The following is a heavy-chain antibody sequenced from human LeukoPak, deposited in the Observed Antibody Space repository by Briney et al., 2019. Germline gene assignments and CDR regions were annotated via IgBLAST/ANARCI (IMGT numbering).Heavy chain of an antibody. CDR1: GFTFSSYT. Sequence: GGSLRLSCAASGFTFSSYTMNWVRQAAGKGLEWASSISPSGHSTWHADSVKGRFTISRDNAKNSVYLQMTNLRVDDTAVHYCGRDLLGESGAGGPWGQGILVTVS. J-gene: IGHJ5*02. CDR2: ISPSGHST. CDR3: GRDLLGESGAGGP. D-gene: IGHD3-10*01. V-gene: IGHV3-21*01.